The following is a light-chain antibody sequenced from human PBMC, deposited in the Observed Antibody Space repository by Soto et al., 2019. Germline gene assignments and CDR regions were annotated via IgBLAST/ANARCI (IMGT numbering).Light chain of an antibody. CDR3: QQYGTSEII. CDR2: DTS. Sequence: GLSQSAGTPSLSPGERATLSCRASQSLANIFIAWYQQKPGQAPRLLIYDTSSRASGIPDRFSGSGSGTDFTLTISRLETEDFAVFYCQQYGTSEIIFGQGARLEIK. J-gene: IGKJ5*01. V-gene: IGKV3-20*01. CDR1: QSLANIF.